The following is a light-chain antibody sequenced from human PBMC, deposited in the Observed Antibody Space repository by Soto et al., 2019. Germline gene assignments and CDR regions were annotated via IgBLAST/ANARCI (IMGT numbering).Light chain of an antibody. J-gene: IGKJ3*01. CDR3: QQYGSSRIT. CDR1: QSVSSSY. Sequence: EILLTQYPGTLSLSPGERATLSCSATQSVSSSYLAWCQQKPGQAPRLLIYGASSRETGIQDRFSGSGSGTDFTLTISRLEPEDFAVDYCQQYGSSRITFGPGTKVDIK. CDR2: GAS. V-gene: IGKV3-20*01.